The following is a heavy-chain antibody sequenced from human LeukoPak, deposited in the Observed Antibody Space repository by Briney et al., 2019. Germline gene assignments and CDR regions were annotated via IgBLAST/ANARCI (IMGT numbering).Heavy chain of an antibody. J-gene: IGHJ5*02. Sequence: GGSLRLSCAASGFTFSVSGMHWVRQAPGKGLEWVAVISYDGSNKYYADSVKGRFTISRDNSKNTLYLQMNSLRDEDTAVYYCARGALSGWYDHWGQGTLVTVSS. D-gene: IGHD1-26*01. CDR2: ISYDGSNK. CDR3: ARGALSGWYDH. CDR1: GFTFSVSG. V-gene: IGHV3-30*03.